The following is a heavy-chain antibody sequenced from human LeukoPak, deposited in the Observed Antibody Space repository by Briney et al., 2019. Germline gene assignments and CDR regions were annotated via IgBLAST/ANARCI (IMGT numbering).Heavy chain of an antibody. J-gene: IGHJ4*02. CDR3: ARAKPPLWVRGVTEFDY. D-gene: IGHD3-10*01. CDR2: INPNSGGT. V-gene: IGHV1-2*02. Sequence: ASVKVSCKASGYTFTSYDINWVRQAPGQGLEWMGYINPNSGGTNYAQNFQGRVTMTRDTSISTVYMDLRRLRSDDTAVYYCARAKPPLWVRGVTEFDYWGQGTLVTVSS. CDR1: GYTFTSYD.